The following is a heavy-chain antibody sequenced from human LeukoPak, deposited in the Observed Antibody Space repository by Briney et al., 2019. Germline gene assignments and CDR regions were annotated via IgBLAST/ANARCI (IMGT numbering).Heavy chain of an antibody. V-gene: IGHV3-21*01. Sequence: GGSLRLSCAASGFTFSSYSMNWVRQAPGKGLEWVSSISSSSSYIYYADSVKGRFTISRDNAKNSLYLQMNSLRAEDTAVYYCTRDPVDTAMPTGMDVWGQGTTVTVSS. CDR3: TRDPVDTAMPTGMDV. CDR2: ISSSSSYI. D-gene: IGHD5-18*01. CDR1: GFTFSSYS. J-gene: IGHJ6*02.